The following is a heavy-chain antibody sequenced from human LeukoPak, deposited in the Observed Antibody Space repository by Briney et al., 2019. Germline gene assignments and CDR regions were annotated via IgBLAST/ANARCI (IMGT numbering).Heavy chain of an antibody. CDR1: GFTFSSYG. V-gene: IGHV3-23*01. CDR2: ISGSGGST. Sequence: GGSLRLSCAAYGFTFSSYGMSWVRQAPGKGLEWVSAISGSGGSTYYADSVKGRFTISRDNSKNTLYLQMNSLRAEDTAVYYCAGTYYYDKGAFDIWGQGTMVTVSS. D-gene: IGHD3-22*01. J-gene: IGHJ3*02. CDR3: AGTYYYDKGAFDI.